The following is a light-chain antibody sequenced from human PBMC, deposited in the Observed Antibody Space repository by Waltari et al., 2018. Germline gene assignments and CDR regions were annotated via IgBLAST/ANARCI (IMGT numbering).Light chain of an antibody. V-gene: IGKV3-15*01. CDR3: QQYYNWPYT. CDR1: RSVGSS. J-gene: IGKJ2*01. Sequence: ETAMTQSPATLSVSPGARVTLSCRASRSVGSSLAWYQQIPGQPPRLLIHSASTGATGLPARFSGSGSGTDFTLTISSLQSEDFAVNYCQQYYNWPYTFGQGTKVEIK. CDR2: SAS.